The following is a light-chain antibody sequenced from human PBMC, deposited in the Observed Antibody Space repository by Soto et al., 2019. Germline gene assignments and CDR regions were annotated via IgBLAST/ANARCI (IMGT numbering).Light chain of an antibody. CDR2: DAS. CDR3: QQYDNVPLT. CDR1: QAIRTY. Sequence: DIQMTQSPSSLSAYVGDSVTITCQASQAIRTYLNWYQHKPGKAPRLLIYDASNLQFGVPSRFSGSRSGTDFPLTISNLQPADFSTYYCQQYDNVPLTFAGGTQVQIQ. J-gene: IGKJ4*01. V-gene: IGKV1-33*01.